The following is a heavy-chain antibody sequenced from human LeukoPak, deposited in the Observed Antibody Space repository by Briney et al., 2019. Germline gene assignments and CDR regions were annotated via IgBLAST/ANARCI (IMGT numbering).Heavy chain of an antibody. CDR3: ERDGGLNTNFDY. V-gene: IGHV3-7*01. Sequence: GGSLRLSCAASGFTFRNYWMGWVRQAPGKGLEWVANTKPDGSAEYYADSVRGRFTTSRDNANNFLYLQMNSLRAEDTAVYYCERDGGLNTNFDYWGQGTLVTVSS. J-gene: IGHJ4*02. CDR2: TKPDGSAE. D-gene: IGHD2-15*01. CDR1: GFTFRNYW.